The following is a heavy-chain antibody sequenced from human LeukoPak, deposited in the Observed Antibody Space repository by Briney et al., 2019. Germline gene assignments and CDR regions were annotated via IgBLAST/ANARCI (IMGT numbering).Heavy chain of an antibody. J-gene: IGHJ4*02. CDR3: ARGDGPYSYGFDY. CDR1: GGPISSGNYY. V-gene: IGHV4-61*02. Sequence: SETLSLTCTVSGGPISSGNYYWSWIRQPAGKGLEWIGRIYTSGSTNYNPSLKSRVTISVDTSKNQFSLKLSSVTAADTAVYYCARGDGPYSYGFDYWGQGTLVTVSS. D-gene: IGHD5-18*01. CDR2: IYTSGST.